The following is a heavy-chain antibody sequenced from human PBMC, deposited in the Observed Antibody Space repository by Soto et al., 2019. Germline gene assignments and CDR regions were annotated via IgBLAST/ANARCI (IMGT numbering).Heavy chain of an antibody. V-gene: IGHV3-30-3*01. CDR3: ARDSGGWLQSSFDY. CDR1: GFTFSSYA. D-gene: IGHD3-10*01. CDR2: ISYDGSNK. J-gene: IGHJ4*02. Sequence: QVQLVESGGGVVQPGRSLRLSCAASGFTFSSYAMHWVRQAPGKGLEWVAVISYDGSNKYYADSVKGRFTISRDNSKNTQYLQMNSLRAEDTAVYYCARDSGGWLQSSFDYWGQGTLVTVSS.